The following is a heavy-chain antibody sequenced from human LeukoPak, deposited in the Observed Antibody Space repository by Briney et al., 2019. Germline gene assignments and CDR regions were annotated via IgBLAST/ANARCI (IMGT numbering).Heavy chain of an antibody. J-gene: IGHJ4*02. CDR2: ISSTSSTI. CDR3: VLAVDY. Sequence: QAGGSLRLSCAVSGFTSSSYNMHWVRQAPGKGLEWISYISSTSSTIYYADSVKGRLTISRDNAKNLLYLQMNSLRAEDTAVYYCVLAVDYWGQGTLVTVSS. V-gene: IGHV3-48*04. D-gene: IGHD1-26*01. CDR1: GFTSSSYN.